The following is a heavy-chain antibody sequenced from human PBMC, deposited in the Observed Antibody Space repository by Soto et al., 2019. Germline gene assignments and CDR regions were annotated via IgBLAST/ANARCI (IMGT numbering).Heavy chain of an antibody. J-gene: IGHJ5*02. Sequence: SETLSLTCTVSGGSISGYYWSWIRQPPGKGLEWIGYMYYSGSTYYNPSLESRVTISVDTSKNQFSLKLSSVTAADTAVYYCAVDTTMGGPNWFDPWGQGTLVTVSS. CDR2: MYYSGST. D-gene: IGHD5-18*01. CDR1: GGSISGYY. CDR3: AVDTTMGGPNWFDP. V-gene: IGHV4-59*06.